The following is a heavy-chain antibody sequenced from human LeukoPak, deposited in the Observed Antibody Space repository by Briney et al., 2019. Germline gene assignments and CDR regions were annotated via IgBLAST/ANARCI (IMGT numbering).Heavy chain of an antibody. J-gene: IGHJ4*02. CDR3: ATDNYGTLDY. CDR2: IDPRSGAT. CDR1: GYTFTAYY. V-gene: IGHV1-2*02. D-gene: IGHD3-16*01. Sequence: ASVKVSCKASGYTFTAYYIHWVPRAPGQGLEWMGWIDPRSGATKCTQKFQGRVTMTRDTSITTVYLELNGLTFDDTAVYYCATDNYGTLDYWGQGTLVTVSS.